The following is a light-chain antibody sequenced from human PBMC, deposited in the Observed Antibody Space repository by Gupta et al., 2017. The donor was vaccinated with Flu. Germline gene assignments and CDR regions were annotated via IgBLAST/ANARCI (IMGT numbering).Light chain of an antibody. Sequence: DIQMTQSPSSLSASVGDRVTITCRASQSISSYLNWYQQKPGKAPKLLIYAASSLQSGVPSRFSRSGSGTDFTLTISSLQPEDFATYYCQQSYSTPITFGQWILLKLK. J-gene: IGKJ5*01. CDR1: QSISSY. CDR3: QQSYSTPIT. CDR2: AAS. V-gene: IGKV1-39*01.